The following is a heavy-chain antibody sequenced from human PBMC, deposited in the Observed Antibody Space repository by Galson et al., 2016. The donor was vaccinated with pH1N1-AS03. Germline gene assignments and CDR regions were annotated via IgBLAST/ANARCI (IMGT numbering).Heavy chain of an antibody. J-gene: IGHJ6*02. CDR3: ARDYGSGWSETHYYGMDV. Sequence: ETLSLTCTVSGGSISSYYWSWIRQPPGKGLEWIGYIFYSGSTNYNPSLKSRVTISVDTSKNQFSLKLRSVTAADTAVYYCARDYGSGWSETHYYGMDVWGQGTTVTVSS. CDR1: GGSISSYY. V-gene: IGHV4-59*01. D-gene: IGHD6-19*01. CDR2: IFYSGST.